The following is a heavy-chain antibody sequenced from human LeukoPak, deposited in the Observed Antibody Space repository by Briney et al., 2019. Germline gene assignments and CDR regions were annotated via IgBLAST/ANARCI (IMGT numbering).Heavy chain of an antibody. J-gene: IGHJ4*02. CDR3: ARGLRSDY. D-gene: IGHD3-16*02. CDR1: GYTFSNYD. Sequence: ASVKVSCKASGYTFSNYDINWVRQAPGQGLEWMGWMNPNSGRRVYALKFQGRVTMTRDSSINTAYMELTSLRSDDTAVYYCARGLRSDYWGQGTLVTVSS. CDR2: MNPNSGRR. V-gene: IGHV1-8*01.